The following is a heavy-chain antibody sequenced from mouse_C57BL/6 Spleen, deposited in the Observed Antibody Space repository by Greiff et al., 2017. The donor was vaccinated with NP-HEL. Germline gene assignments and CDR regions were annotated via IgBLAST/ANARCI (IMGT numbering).Heavy chain of an antibody. D-gene: IGHD1-1*01. CDR3: TRYPTVVATGAMDY. CDR1: GYTFTDYE. Sequence: QVQLQQSGAELVRPGASVTLSCKASGYTFTDYEMHWVKQTPVHGLEWIGAIDPETGGTAYNQKFKGKAILTADKSSSTAYMELRSLTSEDSAVYYCTRYPTVVATGAMDYWGQGNSVTVSS. J-gene: IGHJ4*01. V-gene: IGHV1-15*01. CDR2: IDPETGGT.